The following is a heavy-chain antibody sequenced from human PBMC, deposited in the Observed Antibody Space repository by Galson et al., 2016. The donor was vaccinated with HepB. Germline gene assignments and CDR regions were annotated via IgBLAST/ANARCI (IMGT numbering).Heavy chain of an antibody. D-gene: IGHD5-12*01. CDR2: IHYSGTT. Sequence: SETLSLTCTVSGDSISSTNYYWAWIRQPPGKGLEWIGIIHYSGTTHYNPSLKRRLTISVATSKNQNSLKLTSMTAADTAVYYCARGGYSGYAGLDYWGQGTLVTVSS. J-gene: IGHJ4*02. V-gene: IGHV4-39*07. CDR1: GDSISSTNYY. CDR3: ARGGYSGYAGLDY.